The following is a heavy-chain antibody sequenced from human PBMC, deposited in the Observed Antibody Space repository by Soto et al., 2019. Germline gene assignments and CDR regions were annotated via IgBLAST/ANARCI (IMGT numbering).Heavy chain of an antibody. CDR2: IFTIDQK. Sequence: QVTLTESGTVLVKPTENLTMTCTVSGFSLSTARMGLTWIRQPSGQALEWLTHIFTIDQKSYSTSLKSRLTSSKDTSQRQVVVTRTNMDPVDKDTYYCALHVRGLGARPLDYLGQGHLVTVYS. D-gene: IGHD1-26*01. CDR3: ALHVRGLGARPLDY. V-gene: IGHV2-26*01. J-gene: IGHJ4*02. CDR1: GFSLSTARMG.